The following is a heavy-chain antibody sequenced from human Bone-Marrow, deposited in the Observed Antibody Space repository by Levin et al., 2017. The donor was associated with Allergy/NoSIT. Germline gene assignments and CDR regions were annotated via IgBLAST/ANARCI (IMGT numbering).Heavy chain of an antibody. CDR1: GFSVSTNY. Sequence: ETLSLTCAASGFSVSTNYMAWVRQAPGKGLEWVSVMYSTGTTYHADSVKGRFTISRDNSKNTLYLQMNSLRAEDTAVYYCSSAPGFTDYWGQGTLVTVSS. CDR2: MYSTGTT. CDR3: SSAPGFTDY. V-gene: IGHV3-66*01. J-gene: IGHJ4*02.